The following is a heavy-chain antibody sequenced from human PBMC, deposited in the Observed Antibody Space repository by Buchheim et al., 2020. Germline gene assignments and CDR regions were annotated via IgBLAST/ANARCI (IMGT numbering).Heavy chain of an antibody. J-gene: IGHJ6*02. CDR2: VDYSGSA. CDR3: ARVPRAIYGGRFYFHGMDV. CDR1: GGSISPYY. D-gene: IGHD3-3*01. Sequence: QVQLQESGPGLVRPSETLSLTCTVSGGSISPYYWGWIRQSPGKRLEWIGYVDYSGSAYYNPFLESRLSISVDTSRNRVSLKVISVTAADTAIYYCARVPRAIYGGRFYFHGMDVWGQGTT. V-gene: IGHV4-59*01.